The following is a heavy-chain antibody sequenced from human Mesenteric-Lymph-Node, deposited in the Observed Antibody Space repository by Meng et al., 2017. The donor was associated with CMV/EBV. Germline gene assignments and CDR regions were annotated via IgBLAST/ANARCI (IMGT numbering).Heavy chain of an antibody. CDR3: TRYYYGSGTYSGFGH. D-gene: IGHD3-10*01. CDR2: INTNTGNP. Sequence: SGYSFTTFAINWVRQAPGQGLEWMVWINTNTGNPTYDQGFTERFVFSLDTSVSTAYLQISSLKAEDTAVYYCTRYYYGSGTYSGFGHWGQGTLVTVSS. CDR1: GYSFTTFA. V-gene: IGHV7-4-1*02. J-gene: IGHJ4*02.